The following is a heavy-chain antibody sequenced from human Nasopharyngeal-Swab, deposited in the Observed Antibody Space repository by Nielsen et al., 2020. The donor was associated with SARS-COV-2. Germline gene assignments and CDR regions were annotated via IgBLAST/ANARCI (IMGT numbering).Heavy chain of an antibody. CDR1: GGSFSGYY. V-gene: IGHV4-34*01. CDR2: INHSGST. D-gene: IGHD7-27*01. Sequence: SETLSLTCAVYGGSFSGYYWSWIRQPPGKGLEWIGEINHSGSTNDSPSLKSRVTISVDTSKNQFSLKLSSVTAADTAVYYCARDLGDWGFNYYYGMDVWGQGTTVTVSS. J-gene: IGHJ6*02. CDR3: ARDLGDWGFNYYYGMDV.